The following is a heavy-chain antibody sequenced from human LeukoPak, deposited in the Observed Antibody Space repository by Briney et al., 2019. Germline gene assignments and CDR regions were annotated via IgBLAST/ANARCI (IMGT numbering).Heavy chain of an antibody. Sequence: PGGSLRLSCAASGFTFSSYAMSWVRQAPGKGLEWVAVIWYDGSNKYHADSVQGRFIISRDNSKNTLYLQMNSLRAEDTAVYYCARDVAKSSLDYWGQGTLVTVSS. CDR1: GFTFSSYA. D-gene: IGHD6-19*01. J-gene: IGHJ4*02. CDR3: ARDVAKSSLDY. CDR2: IWYDGSNK. V-gene: IGHV3-33*08.